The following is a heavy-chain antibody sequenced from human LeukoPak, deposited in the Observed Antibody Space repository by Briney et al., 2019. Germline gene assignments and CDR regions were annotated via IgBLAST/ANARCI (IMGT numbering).Heavy chain of an antibody. V-gene: IGHV1-2*02. Sequence: APVKVSCKASGYTFTGYHLHWVRQAPGQGLEWMGWLNPNSGDTNYAQKFQGRVTLTGDTSISAAYMDLGRLTSDDTAVYYCARGPNTAFDYWGQGTLVTVSS. CDR2: LNPNSGDT. CDR1: GYTFTGYH. CDR3: ARGPNTAFDY. J-gene: IGHJ4*02.